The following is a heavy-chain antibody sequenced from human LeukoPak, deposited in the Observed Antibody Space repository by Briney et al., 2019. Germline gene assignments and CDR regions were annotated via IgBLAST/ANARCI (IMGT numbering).Heavy chain of an antibody. J-gene: IGHJ5*02. CDR2: IYYSGNT. V-gene: IGHV4-59*08. Sequence: GSLRLSCAASGFTFSDYYMSWIRQPPGKGLEWIGYIYYSGNTNYNPSLESRVTISIDTSKNQFSLKLSSVTAADTAVYYCARAWGIAAAGNWFDPWGQGTLVTVSS. CDR3: ARAWGIAAAGNWFDP. D-gene: IGHD6-13*01. CDR1: GFTFSDYY.